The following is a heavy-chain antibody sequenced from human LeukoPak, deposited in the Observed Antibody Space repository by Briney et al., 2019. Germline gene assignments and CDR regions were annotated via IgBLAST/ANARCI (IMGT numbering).Heavy chain of an antibody. CDR2: IYPGDSDT. CDR1: GYSFTSYW. Sequence: GESLQISCKGSGYSFTSYWIGWVRQMPGKGLEWMVIIYPGDSDTRYSPSFQGQVTISADKSISTAYLQWSSLKASDTAMYYCARHRLPPRDAFDIWGQGTMVTVSS. V-gene: IGHV5-51*01. J-gene: IGHJ3*02. D-gene: IGHD6-25*01. CDR3: ARHRLPPRDAFDI.